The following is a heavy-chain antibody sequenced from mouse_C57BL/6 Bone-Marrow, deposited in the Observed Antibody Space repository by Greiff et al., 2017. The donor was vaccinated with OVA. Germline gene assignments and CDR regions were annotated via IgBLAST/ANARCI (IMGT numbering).Heavy chain of an antibody. Sequence: QVQLKEPGPELVKPGASVKLSCKASGYTFTSYDIHWVKQRPGQGLEWIGWIYPCDGSTKYNEKFKGKATLTVDTSSSTAYMELHSLTSEDSAVYFCARRGAGRAGFAYWGKGILVTVYA. J-gene: IGHJ3*01. V-gene: IGHV1-85*01. CDR1: GYTFTSYD. CDR3: ARRGAGRAGFAY. CDR2: IYPCDGST. D-gene: IGHD4-1*01.